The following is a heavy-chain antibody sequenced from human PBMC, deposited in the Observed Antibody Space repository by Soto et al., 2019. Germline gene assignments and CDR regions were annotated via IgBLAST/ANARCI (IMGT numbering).Heavy chain of an antibody. D-gene: IGHD2-8*01. J-gene: IGHJ5*02. CDR3: ARAHIVLMVYAIPIYNWLDP. V-gene: IGHV4-34*01. Sequence: PSETLSLTCAVYGGSFSGYYWSWIRQPPGKGLEWIGEINHSGSTNYNPSLKSRVTISVDTSKNQFSLKLSSVTAADTAVYYCARAHIVLMVYAIPIYNWLDPWGQGTLVTVSS. CDR1: GGSFSGYY. CDR2: INHSGST.